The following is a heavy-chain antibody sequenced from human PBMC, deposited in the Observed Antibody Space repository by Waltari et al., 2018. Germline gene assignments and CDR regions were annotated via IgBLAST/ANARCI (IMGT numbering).Heavy chain of an antibody. D-gene: IGHD6-6*01. CDR2: IYYSGST. Sequence: QVQLQESGPGLVKPSETLSLTCTVSGGSISSYCWRWIRQPPGTGLEWIGYIYYSGSTNYNPSLKSRVTISVDTSKNQFSLKLSSVTAADTAVYYCARHGIAARPERGRYYMDVWGKGTTVTISS. J-gene: IGHJ6*03. V-gene: IGHV4-59*08. CDR1: GGSISSYC. CDR3: ARHGIAARPERGRYYMDV.